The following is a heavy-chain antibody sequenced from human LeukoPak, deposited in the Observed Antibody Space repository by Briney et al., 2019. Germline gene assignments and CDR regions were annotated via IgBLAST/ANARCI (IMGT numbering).Heavy chain of an antibody. CDR1: GFTFSDYY. CDR2: ISSSGSTI. Sequence: GGSLRLSCAASGFTFSDYYMSWLRQAPGKGLEGVSYISSSGSTIYYADPVKGRFTISRDNAKNSLYLQMNSLRAEDTAVYYCARHMLAVAGNDAFDIWGQGTMVTVSS. D-gene: IGHD6-19*01. V-gene: IGHV3-11*04. CDR3: ARHMLAVAGNDAFDI. J-gene: IGHJ3*02.